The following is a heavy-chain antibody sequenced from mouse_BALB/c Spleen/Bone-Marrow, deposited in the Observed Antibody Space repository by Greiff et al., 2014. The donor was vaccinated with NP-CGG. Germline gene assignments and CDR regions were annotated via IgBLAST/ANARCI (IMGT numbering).Heavy chain of an antibody. D-gene: IGHD1-2*01. Sequence: VQLKESGPELVKPGASVKISCKATGYSFTGYFMNWVMQSHGKSLEWIGRINPYNGDTFYNQKFKGKATLTVDKSSSTAHMELRSLASEDSAVYYCASSFIPTAYYFDYWGQGTTLTVSS. CDR2: INPYNGDT. V-gene: IGHV1-20*02. CDR1: GYSFTGYF. CDR3: ASSFIPTAYYFDY. J-gene: IGHJ2*01.